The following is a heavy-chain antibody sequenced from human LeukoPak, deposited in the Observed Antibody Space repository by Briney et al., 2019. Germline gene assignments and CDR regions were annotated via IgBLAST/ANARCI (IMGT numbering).Heavy chain of an antibody. D-gene: IGHD3-10*01. CDR1: GFTFSSYW. Sequence: GGSLRLSCAASGFTFSSYWMSWVRQAPGKGLEWVANIKQDGSEKYYVDSVKGRFTISRDNAKNSLYLQMNSLRAKDTAVYYCASDREYYYGSGSFDYWGQGTLVTVSS. CDR2: IKQDGSEK. V-gene: IGHV3-7*04. CDR3: ASDREYYYGSGSFDY. J-gene: IGHJ4*02.